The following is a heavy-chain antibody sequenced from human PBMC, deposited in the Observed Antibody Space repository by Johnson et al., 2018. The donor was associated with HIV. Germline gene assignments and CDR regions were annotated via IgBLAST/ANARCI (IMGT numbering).Heavy chain of an antibody. CDR2: IGTAGDT. Sequence: VQLVESGGGLVQPGGSLSLSCAASGFTFSSYDMHWVRQATGNGLEWDSAIGTAGDTYYPGSVMGRFTLSRDNAKNSLYMQRNSLRAEDTAVYYCTRDRIQIWSYVGTFDTWGPGALVTVSS. J-gene: IGHJ3*02. V-gene: IGHV3-13*01. CDR1: GFTFSSYD. D-gene: IGHD5-18*01. CDR3: TRDRIQIWSYVGTFDT.